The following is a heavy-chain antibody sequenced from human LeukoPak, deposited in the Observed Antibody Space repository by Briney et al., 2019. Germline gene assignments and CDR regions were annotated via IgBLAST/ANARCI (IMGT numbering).Heavy chain of an antibody. CDR3: ARLNSGSYYYY. Sequence: GGSLRLSCAASGFTVSSNYMSWVRQAPGKGLEWASVIYSGGSTYYADSVKGRFTISRDNSKNTLYLQMNSLRAEDTAVYYCARLNSGSYYYYWGQGTLVTVSS. D-gene: IGHD3-10*01. J-gene: IGHJ4*02. V-gene: IGHV3-53*01. CDR2: IYSGGST. CDR1: GFTVSSNY.